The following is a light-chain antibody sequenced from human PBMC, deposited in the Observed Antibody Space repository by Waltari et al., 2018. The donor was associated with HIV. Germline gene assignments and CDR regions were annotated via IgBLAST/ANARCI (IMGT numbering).Light chain of an antibody. CDR3: SSYTSSSTLE. Sequence: QSALTQPASVSGSPGQSITISSTGTSSDVGGYNYVSWYQQHPGKAPKLMIYEVSNRPSGVSNRFSGSKSGNTASLTISGLQAEDEADYYCSSYTSSSTLEIGGGTKLTVL. CDR1: SSDVGGYNY. CDR2: EVS. V-gene: IGLV2-14*01. J-gene: IGLJ2*01.